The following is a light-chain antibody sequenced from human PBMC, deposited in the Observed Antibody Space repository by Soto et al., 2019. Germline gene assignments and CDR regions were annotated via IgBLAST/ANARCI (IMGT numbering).Light chain of an antibody. CDR2: SNN. Sequence: QAVVTQPPSASGTPGQRVTISCSGSSSNIGSNTVNWYQQLPGTAPKLLIYSNNQRPSGVPDRFSGSKSGTSASLAISGLQSEGEADYYCAAWDDSLNGPVVFGGGTKLTVL. CDR1: SSNIGSNT. J-gene: IGLJ2*01. CDR3: AAWDDSLNGPVV. V-gene: IGLV1-44*01.